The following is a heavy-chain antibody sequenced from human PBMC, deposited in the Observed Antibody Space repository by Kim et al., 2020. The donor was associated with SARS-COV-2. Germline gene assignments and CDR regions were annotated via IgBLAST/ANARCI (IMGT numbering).Heavy chain of an antibody. J-gene: IGHJ2*01. V-gene: IGHV3-23*01. CDR3: AKDKGVYVILTGYYSLWYFDL. Sequence: GGSLRLSCAASGFTFSSYAMSWVRQAPGKGLEWVSAISGSGGSTYYADSVKGRFTISRDNSKNTLYLQMNSLRAEDTAVYYCAKDKGVYVILTGYYSLWYFDLWGRGARVTVSS. CDR2: ISGSGGST. CDR1: GFTFSSYA. D-gene: IGHD3-9*01.